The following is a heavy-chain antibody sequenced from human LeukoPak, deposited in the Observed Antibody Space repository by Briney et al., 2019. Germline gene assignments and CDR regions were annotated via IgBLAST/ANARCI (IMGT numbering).Heavy chain of an antibody. V-gene: IGHV3-7*01. CDR1: GLTFGNYW. CDR2: MKEDGREI. J-gene: IGHJ4*02. Sequence: GGSLRLSCVVSGLTFGNYWMTWVRQAPGKGLEWVANMKEDGREIYYADSVKGRFTISRDNTKSSLYLQMDGLRAEDTAVYYCAASFDFWGQGTLVSVSS. CDR3: AASFDF.